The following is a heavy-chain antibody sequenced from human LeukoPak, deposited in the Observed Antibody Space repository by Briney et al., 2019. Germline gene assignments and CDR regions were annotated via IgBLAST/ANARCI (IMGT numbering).Heavy chain of an antibody. CDR1: GYTFTSYG. D-gene: IGHD3-16*02. J-gene: IGHJ6*02. V-gene: IGHV1-18*01. CDR3: ARDNMITFGGVIPLGYYYYYGMDV. Sequence: ASVKVSCKASGYTFTSYGISWVRQAPGQGLEWMGWISAYNGNTNYAQKLQGRVTMTTDTSTSTAYMELRSLGSDDTAVYYCARDNMITFGGVIPLGYYYYYGMDVWGQGTTVTVSS. CDR2: ISAYNGNT.